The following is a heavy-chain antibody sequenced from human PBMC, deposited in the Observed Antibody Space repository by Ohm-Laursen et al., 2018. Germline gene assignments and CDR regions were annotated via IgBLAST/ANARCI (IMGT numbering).Heavy chain of an antibody. J-gene: IGHJ4*02. Sequence: ASVKVSCKASGYTFPGHYMHWVRQAPGQGLEWMGWILPKDGVTNYAQNFQGRVTMTRDTSITTVYMELSGLNSDDTAVYYCARDHNWGPDYWGQGTLVTVSS. CDR2: ILPKDGVT. V-gene: IGHV1-2*02. CDR1: GYTFPGHY. CDR3: ARDHNWGPDY. D-gene: IGHD7-27*01.